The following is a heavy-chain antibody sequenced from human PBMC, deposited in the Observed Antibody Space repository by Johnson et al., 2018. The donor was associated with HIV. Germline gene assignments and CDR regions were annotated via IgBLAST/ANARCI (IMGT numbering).Heavy chain of an antibody. V-gene: IGHV3-11*04. CDR3: ARVPAADDAFDI. CDR2: ISWNSGSI. D-gene: IGHD2-2*01. J-gene: IGHJ3*02. Sequence: VQLVESGGGLVKPGGSLRLSCASSGFTFSNAWMSWVRQAPGKGLEWVSGISWNSGSIGYADSVKGRFTISRDNAKNSLYLQMNSLRAGDTAVYYCARVPAADDAFDIWGQGTMVTVSS. CDR1: GFTFSNAW.